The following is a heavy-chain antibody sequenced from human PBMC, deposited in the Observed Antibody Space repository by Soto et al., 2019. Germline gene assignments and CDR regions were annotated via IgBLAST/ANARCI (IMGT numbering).Heavy chain of an antibody. J-gene: IGHJ4*02. Sequence: ASVKVSCKASGYTFTGYYMHWVRQAPGQGREWMGWINPNSGGTNYAQKFQGRVTTTRDTSISTAYMELSRLRSDDTAVYYCARDNSSSWFDYWGQGTLVTVSS. CDR1: GYTFTGYY. D-gene: IGHD6-13*01. CDR2: INPNSGGT. CDR3: ARDNSSSWFDY. V-gene: IGHV1-2*02.